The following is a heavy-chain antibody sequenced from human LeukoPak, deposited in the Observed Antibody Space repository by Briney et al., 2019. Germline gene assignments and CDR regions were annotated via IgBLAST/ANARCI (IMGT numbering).Heavy chain of an antibody. Sequence: GGSLRLSCAASGFTFSSYSMNWVRQAPGKGLEWVSSISSSSSYIYYADSLKGRFTISRDNAKNSLYLQMNSLRAEDTAVYYCARDEISIAVAGRRLDYWGQGTLVTVSP. V-gene: IGHV3-21*01. CDR2: ISSSSSYI. CDR1: GFTFSSYS. J-gene: IGHJ4*02. CDR3: ARDEISIAVAGRRLDY. D-gene: IGHD6-19*01.